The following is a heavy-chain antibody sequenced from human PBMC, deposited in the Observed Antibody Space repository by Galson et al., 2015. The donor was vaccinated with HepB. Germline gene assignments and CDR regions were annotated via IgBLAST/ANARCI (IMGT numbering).Heavy chain of an antibody. CDR2: ISGSGGST. V-gene: IGHV3-23*01. D-gene: IGHD6-13*01. CDR3: AKDGTFIAAAGPYYYYGMDV. CDR1: GFTFSSYA. J-gene: IGHJ6*02. Sequence: SLRLSCAASGFTFSSYAMSWVRQAPGKGLEWVSAISGSGGSTYYADSVKGRFTISRDNSKNTLYLQMNSLRAEDTAVYYCAKDGTFIAAAGPYYYYGMDVWGQGTTVTVSS.